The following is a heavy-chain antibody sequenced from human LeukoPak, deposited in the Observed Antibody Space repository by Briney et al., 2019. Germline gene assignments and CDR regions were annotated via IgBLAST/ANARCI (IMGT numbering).Heavy chain of an antibody. CDR2: IYPGDSDT. J-gene: IGHJ6*03. V-gene: IGHV5-51*01. CDR3: ARLPYYYDSSGYYYYYYMDV. D-gene: IGHD3-22*01. Sequence: GESLKISCKGSGYSFTSCWIGWVRQMPGKGLEWMGIIYPGDSDTRYSPSFQGQATISADKSISTAYLQWSSLKASDTAMYYCARLPYYYDSSGYYYYYYMDVWGKGTTVTVSS. CDR1: GYSFTSCW.